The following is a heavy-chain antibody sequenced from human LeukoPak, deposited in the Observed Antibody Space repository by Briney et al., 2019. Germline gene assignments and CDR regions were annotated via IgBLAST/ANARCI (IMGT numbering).Heavy chain of an antibody. CDR1: GYAISSSNR. CDR3: ARNELGSGKYDP. D-gene: IGHD3-10*01. CDR2: IHYTGST. J-gene: IGHJ5*02. Sequence: SDTLSLTCAVSGYAISSSNRWGWIRQAPGKGLEWIGYIHYTGSTYYSPSLKSRATMAVDMSKNQFSLKLSSVTAVDTAVYYCARNELGSGKYDPWARESWSPSPQ. V-gene: IGHV4-28*01.